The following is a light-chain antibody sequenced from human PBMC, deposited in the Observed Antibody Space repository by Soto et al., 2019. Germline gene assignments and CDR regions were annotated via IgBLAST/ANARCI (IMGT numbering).Light chain of an antibody. Sequence: DIQMTKFPSSLSALVEDTFTITCRASQTINSYLNCYHKKPGQAPKLLIYVASSLQSGVPSRFSGRGSGTDFTLTISSLEPEDFATYYCQQSYNIPLTFGPGTKVDIK. V-gene: IGKV1-39*01. CDR3: QQSYNIPLT. CDR1: QTINSY. J-gene: IGKJ3*01. CDR2: VAS.